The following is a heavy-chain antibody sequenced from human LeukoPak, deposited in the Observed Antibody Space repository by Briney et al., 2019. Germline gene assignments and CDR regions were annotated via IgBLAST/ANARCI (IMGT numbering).Heavy chain of an antibody. Sequence: GGSLRLSCAASGFTFSSYAMHWVRQAPGKGLEWVAVISYDGSNKYYADSVKGRFTISRDNSKNTLYLQMNSLRAEDTAVYYCARDRLVVPAASDYYYYGMDVWGQGTTVTVSS. V-gene: IGHV3-30-3*01. D-gene: IGHD2-2*01. J-gene: IGHJ6*02. CDR3: ARDRLVVPAASDYYYYGMDV. CDR1: GFTFSSYA. CDR2: ISYDGSNK.